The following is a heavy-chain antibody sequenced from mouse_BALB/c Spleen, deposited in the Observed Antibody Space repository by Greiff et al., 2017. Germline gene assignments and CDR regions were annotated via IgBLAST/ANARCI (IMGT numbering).Heavy chain of an antibody. D-gene: IGHD2-3*01. CDR1: GFSLTSYG. CDR3: AREAYDGYYDYAMDY. Sequence: VKLMESGPGLVAPSQSLSITCTVSGFSLTSYGVHWVRQPPGKGLEWLGVIWAGGSTNYNSALMSRLSISKDNSKSQVFLKMNSLQTDDTAMYYCAREAYDGYYDYAMDYWGQGTSVTVSS. J-gene: IGHJ4*01. V-gene: IGHV2-9*02. CDR2: IWAGGST.